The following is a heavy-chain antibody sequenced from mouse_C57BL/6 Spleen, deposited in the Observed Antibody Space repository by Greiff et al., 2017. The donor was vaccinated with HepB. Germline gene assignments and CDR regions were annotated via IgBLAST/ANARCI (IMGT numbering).Heavy chain of an antibody. Sequence: EVQLQQSGPELVKPGASVKISCKASGYTFTDYYMNWVKQSHGKSLEWIGDINPNNGGTSYNQKFKGKATLTVDKSSSTAYMELRSLTSEDSAVYYCARGRLPLGYFDVWGTGTTVTVSS. CDR2: INPNNGGT. J-gene: IGHJ1*03. CDR1: GYTFTDYY. D-gene: IGHD3-2*02. CDR3: ARGRLPLGYFDV. V-gene: IGHV1-26*01.